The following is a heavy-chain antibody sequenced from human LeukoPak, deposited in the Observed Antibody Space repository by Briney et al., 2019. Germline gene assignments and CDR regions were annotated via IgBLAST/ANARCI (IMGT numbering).Heavy chain of an antibody. V-gene: IGHV3-9*01. CDR1: GFTFDNYA. D-gene: IGHD6-19*01. CDR2: ISWNSGTI. J-gene: IGHJ1*01. CDR3: ARAYKDRSLAGKKEFFQH. Sequence: GGSLRLSCAASGFTFDNYAMNRVRQVPGKGLEWISLISWNSGTIGYADSVKGRFTISRDNANNFLYLQMNSLRAEDTALYYCARAYKDRSLAGKKEFFQHWGQGTLVTVSS.